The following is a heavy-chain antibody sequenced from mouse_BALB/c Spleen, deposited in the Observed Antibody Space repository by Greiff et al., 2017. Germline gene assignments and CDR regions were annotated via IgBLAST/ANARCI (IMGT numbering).Heavy chain of an antibody. CDR3: ARLRSWFAY. CDR2: INPNNGGT. J-gene: IGHJ3*01. Sequence: EVQLVQSGPELVKPGASVKIPCKASGYTFTDYNMDWVKQSHGKSLEWIGDINPNNGGTIYNQKFKGKATLTVDKSSSTAYMELRSLTSEDTAVYYCARLRSWFAYWGQGTLVTVSA. V-gene: IGHV1-18*01. CDR1: GYTFTDYN.